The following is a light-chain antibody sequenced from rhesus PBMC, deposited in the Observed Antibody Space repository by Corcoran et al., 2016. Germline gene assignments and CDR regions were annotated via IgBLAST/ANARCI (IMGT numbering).Light chain of an antibody. J-gene: IGKJ1*01. CDR2: YAS. Sequence: DIQMTQSPSSLSASVGDTVTITCRASQGISNYLAWYQQKPGKAPNPLIYYASNLESGGPSRFSGSGSGTEFTRTIRRLKPEDFTTYYYPQHNSYPATFGQGAKVEIK. V-gene: IGKV1S14*01. CDR1: QGISNY. CDR3: PQHNSYPAT.